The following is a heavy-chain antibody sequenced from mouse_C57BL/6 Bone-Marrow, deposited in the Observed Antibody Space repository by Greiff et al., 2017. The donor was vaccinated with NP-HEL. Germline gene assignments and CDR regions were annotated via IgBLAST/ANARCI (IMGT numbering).Heavy chain of an antibody. CDR3: AGLRLRIYAMDY. CDR2: IHPNSGST. CDR1: GYTFTSYW. Sequence: QVQLQQPGAELVKPGASVKLSCKASGYTFTSYWMHWVKQRPGQGLEWIGMIHPNSGSTNYNEKFKSKATLTVDKSSSTAYMHLSSLTPEDSAVYYCAGLRLRIYAMDYWGQGTSVTVSS. D-gene: IGHD3-2*02. J-gene: IGHJ4*01. V-gene: IGHV1-64*01.